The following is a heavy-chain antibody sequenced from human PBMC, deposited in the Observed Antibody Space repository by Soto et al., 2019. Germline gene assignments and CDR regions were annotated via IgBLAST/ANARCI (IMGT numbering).Heavy chain of an antibody. V-gene: IGHV1-69*13. J-gene: IGHJ4*02. CDR2: IIPIFGTA. CDR1: GGTFSSYA. D-gene: IGHD3-22*01. Sequence: ASVKVSCKASGGTFSSYAISWVRQAPGQGLEWMGGIIPIFGTANYAQKFQGRVTITADESTSTAYMELSSLRSEDTAVYYCARDSSSAYYGGDYWGQGTLVTVSS. CDR3: ARDSSSAYYGGDY.